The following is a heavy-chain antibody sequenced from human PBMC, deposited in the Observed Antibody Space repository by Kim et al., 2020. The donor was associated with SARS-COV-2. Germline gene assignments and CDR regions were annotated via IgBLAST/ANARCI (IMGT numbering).Heavy chain of an antibody. CDR1: GGSITSYY. CDR3: ARANVFPNWFDS. Sequence: SETLSLTCTVSGGSITSYYWTWIRRPPGKGLEWIGYIYYTGNTNYNPSLKSRVTMSIDTSKNQFSLGLSSVTAADTAVYYCARANVFPNWFDSWGQGTLVTVSS. J-gene: IGHJ5*01. V-gene: IGHV4-59*13. CDR2: IYYTGNT. D-gene: IGHD3-10*02.